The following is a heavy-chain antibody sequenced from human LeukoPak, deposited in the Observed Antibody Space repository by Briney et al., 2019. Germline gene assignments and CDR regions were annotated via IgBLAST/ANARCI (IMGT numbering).Heavy chain of an antibody. D-gene: IGHD5-24*01. CDR1: GFTFSSHG. V-gene: IGHV3-23*01. J-gene: IGHJ4*02. CDR3: AKDDRWLQFCC. CDR2: IIPSGHTT. Sequence: PGGSLRLSCVASGFTFSSHGMNWVRQASGKGLEWVSGIIPSGHTTYYADSVRGRFTISRDNSRNTVYLQMNSLRAEDTAVYYCAKDDRWLQFCCWGQGTLVTVSA.